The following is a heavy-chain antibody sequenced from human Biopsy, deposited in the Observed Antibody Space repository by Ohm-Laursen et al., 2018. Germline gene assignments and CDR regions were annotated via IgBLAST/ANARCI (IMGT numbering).Heavy chain of an antibody. CDR1: GGSISSST. V-gene: IGHV3-23*01. Sequence: GTLSLTCTVSGGSISSSTTYYWAWLRQAPGKGLECVSRISGRGGSGASTYYADSVKGRFTISRDNSKSTLFLQMNSLRAEDTAIYYCARGDLPEFDYWGQGTLVTVSS. D-gene: IGHD5/OR15-5a*01. J-gene: IGHJ4*02. CDR2: ISGRGGSGAST. CDR3: ARGDLPEFDY.